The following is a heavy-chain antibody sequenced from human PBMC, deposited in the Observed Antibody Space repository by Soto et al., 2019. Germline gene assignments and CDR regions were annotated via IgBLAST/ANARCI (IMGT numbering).Heavy chain of an antibody. J-gene: IGHJ4*02. CDR1: GGSVSSGSYY. D-gene: IGHD3-22*01. V-gene: IGHV4-61*01. CDR3: ARVNYYDSSGFKPSDY. Sequence: SETLSLTCTVSGGSVSSGSYYWSWIRQPPGKGLEWIGYIYYSGSTNYKPSLKSRVTISVDTSKNQFSLKLSSVTAADTAVYYCARVNYYDSSGFKPSDYWGQGTLVTVSS. CDR2: IYYSGST.